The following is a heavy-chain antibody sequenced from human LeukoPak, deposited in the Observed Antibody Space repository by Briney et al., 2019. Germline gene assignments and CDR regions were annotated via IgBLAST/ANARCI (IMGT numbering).Heavy chain of an antibody. J-gene: IGHJ4*01. CDR1: GFTFSNYW. V-gene: IGHV3-7*01. CDR3: ARDGGHSTDFDY. D-gene: IGHD2/OR15-2a*01. CDR2: IKKDESEK. Sequence: PGGSLRLSCGASGFTFSNYWLRWVPQSPGKGLEWVANIKKDESEKYYENSVKGRFTISRDNAKNSLYLQMNSLRAEDTALYYCARDGGHSTDFDYWGHGTLVTVSS.